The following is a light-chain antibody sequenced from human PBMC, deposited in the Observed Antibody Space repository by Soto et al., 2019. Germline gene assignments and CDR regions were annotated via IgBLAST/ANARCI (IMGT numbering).Light chain of an antibody. J-gene: IGKJ5*01. V-gene: IGKV1-12*02. CDR2: AAS. Sequence: DIQMTQSPSSVSASVGDSVTITCRASQDVSSWLDWYHQKPGKDPKLLIYAASILQSGVPSRFRGGGTGTGFSLTDSSLQPEDFATYYCQQANSFHFTGGQGTRLEI. CDR3: QQANSFHFT. CDR1: QDVSSW.